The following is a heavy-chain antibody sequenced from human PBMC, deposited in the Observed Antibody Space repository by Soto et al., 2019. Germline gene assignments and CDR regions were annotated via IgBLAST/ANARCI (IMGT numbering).Heavy chain of an antibody. Sequence: PGGSLRLSCAASGFTFSSYAMSWVRQAPGKGLEWVSAISGSGGSTYYADSVKGRCTISRDNSKNTLYLQMNSLRAEDTAVYYCAKDFSRAYCGGDCYFGILAYWGQGTLVTVSS. D-gene: IGHD2-21*02. J-gene: IGHJ4*02. CDR3: AKDFSRAYCGGDCYFGILAY. V-gene: IGHV3-23*01. CDR1: GFTFSSYA. CDR2: ISGSGGST.